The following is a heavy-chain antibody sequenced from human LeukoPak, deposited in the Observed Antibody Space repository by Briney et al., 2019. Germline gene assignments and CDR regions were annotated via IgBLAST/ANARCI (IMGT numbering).Heavy chain of an antibody. D-gene: IGHD3-3*01. CDR1: GGTFSSYA. J-gene: IGHJ4*02. CDR3: ASGYYDFWSGYTLSSYFDY. V-gene: IGHV1-69*13. Sequence: SVKVSCKASGGTFSSYAISWVRQAPGQGLEWMGGIIPIFGTANYAQKFQGRVTITADESTSTAYMELSSLRSEDTAVYYCASGYYDFWSGYTLSSYFDYWGQGTLVTVSS. CDR2: IIPIFGTA.